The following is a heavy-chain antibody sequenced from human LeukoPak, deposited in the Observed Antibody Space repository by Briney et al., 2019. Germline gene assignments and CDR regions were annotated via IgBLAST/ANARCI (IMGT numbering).Heavy chain of an antibody. CDR2: ISYDGSNK. Sequence: GGPLRLSCAASGFTFSSYAMHWVRQAPGKGLEWVAVISYDGSNKYYADSVKGRFTISRDNSKNTLYLQMNSLRAEDTAVYYCARIVVVVAANAFDIWGQGTMVTVSS. V-gene: IGHV3-30-3*01. J-gene: IGHJ3*02. CDR1: GFTFSSYA. CDR3: ARIVVVVAANAFDI. D-gene: IGHD2-15*01.